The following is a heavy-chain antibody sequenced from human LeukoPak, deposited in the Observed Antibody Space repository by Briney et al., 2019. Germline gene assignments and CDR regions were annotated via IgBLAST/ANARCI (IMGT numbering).Heavy chain of an antibody. CDR3: ARDRIAAAGFLGGWFDP. CDR1: GFTFSSYG. CDR2: IWYDGSNK. J-gene: IGHJ5*02. Sequence: GGSLRLSCAASGFTFSSYGMHWVRQAPGKGLEWVAVIWYDGSNKYYADSVKGRFTISRDNSKNALYLQMNSLRAEDTAVYYCARDRIAAAGFLGGWFDPWGQGTLVTVSS. D-gene: IGHD6-13*01. V-gene: IGHV3-33*01.